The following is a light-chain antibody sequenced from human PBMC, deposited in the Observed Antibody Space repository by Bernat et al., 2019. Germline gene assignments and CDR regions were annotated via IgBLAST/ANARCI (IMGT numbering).Light chain of an antibody. CDR2: DVS. CDR1: SSDVGAYNY. CDR3: SSVSTTSTPVV. Sequence: QSALTQPASVSGSPGQSITLSCTGTSSDVGAYNYVSWYQQHPGRAPKLMIFDVSNRPSGVSDRFSGSKSGNTASLTISGLRPEDEADYYCSSVSTTSTPVVFGGGTKLTGL. J-gene: IGLJ3*02. V-gene: IGLV2-14*03.